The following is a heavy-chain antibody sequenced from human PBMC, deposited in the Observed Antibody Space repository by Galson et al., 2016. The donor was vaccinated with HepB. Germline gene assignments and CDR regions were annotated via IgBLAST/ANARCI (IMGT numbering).Heavy chain of an antibody. J-gene: IGHJ4*02. V-gene: IGHV3-43*01. Sequence: SLRLSCAASGFTFDDYTMHWVRQAPGKGLEWVSLIGWDGNRRDYADSAKGRFVISRDNRKNYLYLEMNSLRTEDTAWYYCAKALMYDYDSSGWALDQWGRGTLVSVSS. CDR1: GFTFDDYT. CDR2: IGWDGNRR. CDR3: AKALMYDYDSSGWALDQ. D-gene: IGHD3-22*01.